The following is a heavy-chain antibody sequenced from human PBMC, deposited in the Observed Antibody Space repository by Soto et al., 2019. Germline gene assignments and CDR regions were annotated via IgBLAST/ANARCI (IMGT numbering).Heavy chain of an antibody. Sequence: QVQLVQSGAEVKKPGSSVKVSCKASGDIFSSYPFSWLRQAPGQGLEWMGGIVPLLGTADYAQKFLDRVTITADDSTSTVYMELRSLRSDDTAVYYCARDRGSQNWYFGVWGRGTLVSVSS. CDR1: GDIFSSYP. CDR3: ARDRGSQNWYFGV. V-gene: IGHV1-69*01. J-gene: IGHJ2*01. CDR2: IVPLLGTA. D-gene: IGHD3-10*01.